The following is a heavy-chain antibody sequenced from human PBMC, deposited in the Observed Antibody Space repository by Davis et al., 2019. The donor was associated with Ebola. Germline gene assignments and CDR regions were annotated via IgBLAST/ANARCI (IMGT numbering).Heavy chain of an antibody. Sequence: GESLQISCTASGFTVSSNYMSWVRQAPGKGLEWVSVIYDQSTGYAEAVKGRFIIPRDKSNNTLYLEMTSLRVDDTAVYYCSTTQWLREFDNWGQGTLVTVSS. J-gene: IGHJ4*02. CDR2: IYDQST. V-gene: IGHV3-53*05. CDR1: GFTVSSNY. CDR3: STTQWLREFDN. D-gene: IGHD6-19*01.